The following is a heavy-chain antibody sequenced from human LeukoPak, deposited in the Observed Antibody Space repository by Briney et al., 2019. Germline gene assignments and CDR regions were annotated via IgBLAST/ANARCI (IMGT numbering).Heavy chain of an antibody. Sequence: PGGSLRLSCAASGLTFSDYYMSWIRQAPGKGLEWVSYISSSSSYTNYADSVKGRFTISRDNAKNSLYLQMNSLRAEDTAVYYCASGYAPATDYYYYGMDVWCKGTTVTVSS. CDR2: ISSSSSYT. CDR3: ASGYAPATDYYYYGMDV. CDR1: GLTFSDYY. V-gene: IGHV3-11*06. J-gene: IGHJ6*04. D-gene: IGHD5-12*01.